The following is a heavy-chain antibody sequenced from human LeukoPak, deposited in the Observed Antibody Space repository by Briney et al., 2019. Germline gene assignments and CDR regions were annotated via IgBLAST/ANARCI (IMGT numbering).Heavy chain of an antibody. CDR2: IGGSGDNT. CDR1: GFTFSRYW. J-gene: IGHJ4*02. D-gene: IGHD5-18*01. CDR3: AKDRGYNYGSFDY. V-gene: IGHV3-23*01. Sequence: PGGSLRLSCAASGFTFSRYWMSWVRQAPGKGLEWVSTIGGSGDNTYYADSVKGRFTISRDNSRNTLYLQMNSLRVEDTAVYFCAKDRGYNYGSFDYWGQGALVTVSS.